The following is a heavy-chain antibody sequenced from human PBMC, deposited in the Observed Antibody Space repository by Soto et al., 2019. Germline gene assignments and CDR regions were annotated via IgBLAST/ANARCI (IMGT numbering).Heavy chain of an antibody. CDR1: ELTCGNYG. V-gene: IGHV3-33*01. D-gene: IGHD1-26*01. CDR3: ARDFTAGANYSGPSYYAMDV. Sequence: GGLLRLPWAAAELTCGNYGMRWVRQAPGKGLEWVAGIRYDGSNQYYADSVKGQFTISRDNSKNTLYMQMDSLRADDTAVYYCARDFTAGANYSGPSYYAMDVCGQGTTVPVSS. CDR2: IRYDGSNQ. J-gene: IGHJ6*02.